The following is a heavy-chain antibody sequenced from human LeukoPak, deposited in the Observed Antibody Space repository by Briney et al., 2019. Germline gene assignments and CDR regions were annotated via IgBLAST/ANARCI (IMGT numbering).Heavy chain of an antibody. CDR2: ISGSGDST. D-gene: IGHD6-13*01. Sequence: GGSLRLSCAASGLTFSSYAMSWVRQAPGKGLEWVSAISGSGDSTYYGDSVKGRFTISRDNSKNTLYLQMNSLRAEDTAVYYCAKTRPLDSSSWSHGDYWGQGTLVTVSS. V-gene: IGHV3-23*01. CDR3: AKTRPLDSSSWSHGDY. CDR1: GLTFSSYA. J-gene: IGHJ4*02.